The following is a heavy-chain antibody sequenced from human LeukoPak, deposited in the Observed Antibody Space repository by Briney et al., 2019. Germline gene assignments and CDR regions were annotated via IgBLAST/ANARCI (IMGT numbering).Heavy chain of an antibody. Sequence: ASVTVSCKASGYTFTSNGISWVRQAPGQGLEWMGWISAYNGNTNYAQKLQGRVTMTTDTSTSTAYMELRSLRSDDTAVYYCARDTSPIVVVPAAMGYWGQGTLVTVSS. V-gene: IGHV1-18*01. CDR2: ISAYNGNT. CDR1: GYTFTSNG. CDR3: ARDTSPIVVVPAAMGY. D-gene: IGHD2-2*01. J-gene: IGHJ4*02.